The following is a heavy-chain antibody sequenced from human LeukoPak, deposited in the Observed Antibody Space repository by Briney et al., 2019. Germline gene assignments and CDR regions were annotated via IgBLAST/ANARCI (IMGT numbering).Heavy chain of an antibody. Sequence: GGSLRLSCAASGFTFSSYGMHWVRQAPGKGLEWVAFISYDGSDKYYPDPVKGRFTISRDNSKNTLYLQMNSLRAEDTAVYSCAKDAFSSGWELFDYWSQGTMLTVSS. V-gene: IGHV3-30*18. CDR2: ISYDGSDK. J-gene: IGHJ4*02. CDR1: GFTFSSYG. D-gene: IGHD6-19*01. CDR3: AKDAFSSGWELFDY.